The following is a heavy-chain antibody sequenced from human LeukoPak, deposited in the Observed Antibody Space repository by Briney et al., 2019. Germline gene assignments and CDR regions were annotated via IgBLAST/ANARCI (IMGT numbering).Heavy chain of an antibody. CDR1: GFTFDDYA. J-gene: IGHJ4*02. D-gene: IGHD3-22*01. CDR2: ISWNGGNI. V-gene: IGHV3-9*01. CDR3: ARDPVYDSSGYFDY. Sequence: GGSLRLSCAASGFTFDDYAMHWVRQAPGKGLEWVSGISWNGGNIGYADSVKGRFTISRDNAKNSLYLQMNSLRTEDTALYYCARDPVYDSSGYFDYWGRGTVVTVSS.